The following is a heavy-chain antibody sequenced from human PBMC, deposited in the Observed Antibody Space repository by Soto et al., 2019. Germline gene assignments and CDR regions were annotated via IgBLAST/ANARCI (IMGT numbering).Heavy chain of an antibody. Sequence: GGSLRLSCAASGFTVSSNYMSWVRQAPGKVLEWVSVFYSGGSTYYADSVKGRFTISRHNSKNTLYLQMDSLRAEDTAVYYCARDDPSSDHYWGQGTLVTVSS. CDR2: FYSGGST. CDR3: ARDDPSSDHY. J-gene: IGHJ4*02. V-gene: IGHV3-53*04. D-gene: IGHD6-19*01. CDR1: GFTVSSNY.